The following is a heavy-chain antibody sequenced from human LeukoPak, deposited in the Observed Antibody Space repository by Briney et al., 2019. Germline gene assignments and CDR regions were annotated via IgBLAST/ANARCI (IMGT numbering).Heavy chain of an antibody. Sequence: GGSLRLSCAASGFTVSSNYMSWVRQAPGKGLEWVSVIYSGGSTYYADSVKGLFTISRDNSKNTLYLQMNSLRAEDTAVYYCARDLATIAHYYYYMDAWGKGTTVTVSS. CDR3: ARDLATIAHYYYYMDA. J-gene: IGHJ6*03. V-gene: IGHV3-66*02. CDR1: GFTVSSNY. CDR2: IYSGGST. D-gene: IGHD5-12*01.